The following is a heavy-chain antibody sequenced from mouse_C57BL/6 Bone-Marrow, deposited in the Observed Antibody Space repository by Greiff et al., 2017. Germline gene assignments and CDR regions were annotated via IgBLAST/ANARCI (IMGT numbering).Heavy chain of an antibody. CDR1: GYTFTSYT. D-gene: IGHD1-1*01. CDR2: INPSSGYT. CDR3: ARGPHYYGSSNWYFDV. Sequence: QVQLQQSGAELARPGASVKMSCKASGYTFTSYTMHWVKQRPGQGLEWIGYINPSSGYTKYNQKFKDKATLTADKSSSTAYMQLSSLTYEDSAVYYCARGPHYYGSSNWYFDVWGTGTTVTVSS. V-gene: IGHV1-4*01. J-gene: IGHJ1*03.